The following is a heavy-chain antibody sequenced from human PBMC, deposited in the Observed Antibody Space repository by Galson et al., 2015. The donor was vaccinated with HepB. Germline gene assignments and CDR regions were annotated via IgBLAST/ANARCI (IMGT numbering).Heavy chain of an antibody. Sequence: SVKVSCKASGYTFTSYGISWVRQAPGQGLEWMGWISAYNGNTNYAQKLQGRVTMTTDTSTSTAYMELRSLRSDDTAVYYCARDIKEMLRFGELLGEAFDIWGQGTMVTVSS. D-gene: IGHD3-10*01. V-gene: IGHV1-18*04. CDR3: ARDIKEMLRFGELLGEAFDI. J-gene: IGHJ3*02. CDR2: ISAYNGNT. CDR1: GYTFTSYG.